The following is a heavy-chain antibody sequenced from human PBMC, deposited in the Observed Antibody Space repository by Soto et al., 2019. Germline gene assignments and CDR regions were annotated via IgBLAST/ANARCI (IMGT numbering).Heavy chain of an antibody. CDR1: GGSISTYY. CDR2: IYYSGVT. CDR3: ARRSGYYDFWSGYYTGHY. D-gene: IGHD3-3*01. V-gene: IGHV4-59*01. J-gene: IGHJ4*02. Sequence: SETLSLTCTVSGGSISTYYWTWIRQSPGKGLEWIGYIYYSGVTNYNPSLNSRVTLSVDTSKNQFSLELSSVTAADTAVYYCARRSGYYDFWSGYYTGHYWGQGTPVTVSS.